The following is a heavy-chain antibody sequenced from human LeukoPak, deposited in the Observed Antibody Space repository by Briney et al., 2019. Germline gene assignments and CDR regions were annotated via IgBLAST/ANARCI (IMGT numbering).Heavy chain of an antibody. CDR3: ARHWAARGCLDY. CDR1: GGSISSSSYY. V-gene: IGHV4-39*01. Sequence: PSETLSLTCTVSGGSISSSSYYWGWIRQPPGKGLEWIGSIYYSGSTYYNPSLKSRVAISVDTSKNQFSPKLSSVTAADTAVYYCARHWAARGCLDYWGQGTLVTVSS. J-gene: IGHJ4*02. D-gene: IGHD3-10*01. CDR2: IYYSGST.